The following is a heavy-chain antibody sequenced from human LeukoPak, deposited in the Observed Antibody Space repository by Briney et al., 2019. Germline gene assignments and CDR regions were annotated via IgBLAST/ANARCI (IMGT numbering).Heavy chain of an antibody. CDR1: GFTFSSYE. J-gene: IGHJ4*02. CDR2: ITSSGTTI. D-gene: IGHD3-22*01. Sequence: PGGSLRLSCAASGFTFSSYEMNWVRQAPGKGLEWLSYITSSGTTIYYADSVRGRFTISGDNTKNSLYLQMNSLRAEDTAVYYCASSGYYFDYWGQGTLVTVSS. CDR3: ASSGYYFDY. V-gene: IGHV3-48*03.